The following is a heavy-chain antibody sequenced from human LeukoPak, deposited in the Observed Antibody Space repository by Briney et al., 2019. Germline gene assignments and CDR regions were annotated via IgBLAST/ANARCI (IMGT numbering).Heavy chain of an antibody. CDR3: ARFLGITIFGLSGGNYFDY. Sequence: SKTLSLTCAVSGVSFSGYYWSWIRQPPGKGLEWIGEINHSGSTNYNPSLKRRVTISVDTSKNQFSLKLSSVTAADTAVYYCARFLGITIFGLSGGNYFDYWGQGTLVTVSS. D-gene: IGHD3-3*01. V-gene: IGHV4-34*01. CDR1: GVSFSGYY. CDR2: INHSGST. J-gene: IGHJ4*02.